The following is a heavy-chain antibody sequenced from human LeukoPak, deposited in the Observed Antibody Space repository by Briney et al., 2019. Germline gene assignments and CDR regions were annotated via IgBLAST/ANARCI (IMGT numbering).Heavy chain of an antibody. V-gene: IGHV3-23*01. CDR1: GFTFSSYA. Sequence: GGSLRLSCAASGFTFSSYAMMWLRQAPGKGLEWVSAISGGTTLYADSVKGRFTISRDNSKNTLYLQMSSLRVEDTAVYYCARTLRITIFGVVTDYFDYWGQGTLVTVSS. CDR2: ISGGTT. D-gene: IGHD3-3*01. J-gene: IGHJ4*02. CDR3: ARTLRITIFGVVTDYFDY.